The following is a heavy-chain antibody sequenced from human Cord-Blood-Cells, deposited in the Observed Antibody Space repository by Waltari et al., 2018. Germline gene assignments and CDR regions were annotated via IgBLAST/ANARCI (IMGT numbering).Heavy chain of an antibody. V-gene: IGHV3-30*04. D-gene: IGHD6-13*01. CDR1: GFTFSSYA. Sequence: QVQLVESGGGVVQPGRSLRLSCAASGFTFSSYAMHWVSQAPGKGLELVAVISYDGSNKYYADSVKGRFTISRDNSKNTLYLQMNSLRAEDTAVYYCAREGIAAAGTIDYWGQGTLVTVSS. CDR3: AREGIAAAGTIDY. J-gene: IGHJ4*02. CDR2: ISYDGSNK.